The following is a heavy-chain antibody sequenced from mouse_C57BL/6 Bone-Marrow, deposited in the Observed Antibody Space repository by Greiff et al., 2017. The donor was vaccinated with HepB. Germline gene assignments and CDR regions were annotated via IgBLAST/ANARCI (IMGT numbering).Heavy chain of an antibody. Sequence: EVKLVESGPELVKPGASVKISCKASGYSFTGYYMNWVKQSPEKSLEWIGEINPSTGGTTYNQKFKAKATLTVDKSSSTAYMQLKSLTSEDSAVYYCARCMVTTRKGLGYWGQGTTLTVSS. J-gene: IGHJ2*01. D-gene: IGHD2-2*01. CDR3: ARCMVTTRKGLGY. CDR1: GYSFTGYY. V-gene: IGHV1-42*01. CDR2: INPSTGGT.